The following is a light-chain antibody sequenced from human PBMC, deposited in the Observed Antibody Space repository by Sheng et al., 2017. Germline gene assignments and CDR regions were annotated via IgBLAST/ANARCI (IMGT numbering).Light chain of an antibody. CDR3: LVYHGAALV. J-gene: IGLJ3*02. Sequence: QTVVTQEPSMTVSPGGTVTLTCASSTGAVTSDNYPNWFQQKLGQAPRALIYSSNNRHSWTPARFSGSLLGGKAALTLSGVQPEDEADYYCLVYHGAALVFGGGTKLTVL. V-gene: IGLV7-43*01. CDR1: TGAVTSDNY. CDR2: SSN.